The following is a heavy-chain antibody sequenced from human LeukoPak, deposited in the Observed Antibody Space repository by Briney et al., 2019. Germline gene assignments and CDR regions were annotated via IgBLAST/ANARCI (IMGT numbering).Heavy chain of an antibody. CDR1: GFTFSDYY. V-gene: IGHV3-11*05. D-gene: IGHD1-14*01. CDR3: ASDSITGGAFDI. CDR2: ISSSSSYT. J-gene: IGHJ3*02. Sequence: PGGSLRLSCAASGFTFSDYYMSWIRQAPGKGLEWVSYISSSSSYTNYADSVKGRFTISRDNAKNSLYLQMNSLRAEDTAVYYCASDSITGGAFDIWGQGTMVTVSS.